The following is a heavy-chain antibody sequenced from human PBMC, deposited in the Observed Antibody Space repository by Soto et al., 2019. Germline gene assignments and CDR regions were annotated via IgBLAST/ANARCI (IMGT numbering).Heavy chain of an antibody. Sequence: GGSLRLSCAASGFTVSSNYMXWVRQAPGKGLEWVSVIYSGGSTYYADSVKGRFTISRDNSKNTLYLQMNSLRAEDTAVYYCARETIAVAGTQWGQGTLVTVSS. CDR3: ARETIAVAGTQ. D-gene: IGHD6-19*01. V-gene: IGHV3-66*01. CDR1: GFTVSSNY. CDR2: IYSGGST. J-gene: IGHJ4*02.